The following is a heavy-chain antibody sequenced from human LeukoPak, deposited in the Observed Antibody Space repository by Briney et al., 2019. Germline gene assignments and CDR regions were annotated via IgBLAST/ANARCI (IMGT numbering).Heavy chain of an antibody. Sequence: SETLSLTCAAYGGSFSGYYWSWIRQPPGKGLEWIGEINHSGSTNYNPSLKSRVTISVDTSKNQLSLKLSSVTAADTAVYYCARGHRNGEVDYYYMDVWGKGTTVTVSS. D-gene: IGHD1-14*01. V-gene: IGHV4-34*01. CDR1: GGSFSGYY. CDR2: INHSGST. J-gene: IGHJ6*03. CDR3: ARGHRNGEVDYYYMDV.